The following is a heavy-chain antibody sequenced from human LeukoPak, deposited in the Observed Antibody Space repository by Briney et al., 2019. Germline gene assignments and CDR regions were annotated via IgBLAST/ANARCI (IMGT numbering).Heavy chain of an antibody. J-gene: IGHJ4*02. CDR3: ARDTVGFDY. CDR2: IWYDGSNK. Sequence: GGSLRLSCAASGFTFSSYGMHWVRQAPGKGLEWVAVIWYDGSNKYYADSAKGRFTISRDNSKNTRYLQMNSLRAEDTAVYYCARDTVGFDYWGKGTLVTVSS. V-gene: IGHV3-33*01. D-gene: IGHD4-17*01. CDR1: GFTFSSYG.